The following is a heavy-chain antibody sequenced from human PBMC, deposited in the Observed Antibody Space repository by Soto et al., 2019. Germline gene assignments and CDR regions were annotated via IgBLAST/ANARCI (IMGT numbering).Heavy chain of an antibody. V-gene: IGHV3-48*02. Sequence: GGSLRLSCAASGFIFTSYNMNWVRQAPGKGLEWVSYIDGTSTTIYYADSVLGRFTISRDNAKNAVFLHMSSLRDDDTALYYCTRVSVSLGWFGVPNYFASWGQGALVPVYS. CDR2: IDGTSTTI. J-gene: IGHJ4*02. CDR1: GFIFTSYN. D-gene: IGHD3-10*01. CDR3: TRVSVSLGWFGVPNYFAS.